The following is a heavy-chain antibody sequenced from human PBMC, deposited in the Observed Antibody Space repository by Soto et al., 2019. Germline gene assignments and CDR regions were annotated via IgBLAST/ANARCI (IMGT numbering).Heavy chain of an antibody. CDR3: AKDMENGYSPYYYCGMDV. D-gene: IGHD3-16*02. J-gene: IGHJ6*02. Sequence: EVQLVESGGDLVQPGRSLRLSCAASGFNFNDYGMHWVRQAPGKGLEWVSSISWNSVSIGYADSVKGRFTISRDNAKNSLYLQMNSLRAEDTALYYCAKDMENGYSPYYYCGMDVWGQGPTVTVSS. CDR2: ISWNSVSI. CDR1: GFNFNDYG. V-gene: IGHV3-9*01.